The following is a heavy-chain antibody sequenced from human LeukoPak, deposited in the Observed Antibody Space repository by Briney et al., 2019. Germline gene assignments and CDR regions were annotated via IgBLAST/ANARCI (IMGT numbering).Heavy chain of an antibody. CDR3: ARDVSPHFVVAPVANGAHAFDI. D-gene: IGHD2-2*01. CDR2: IIPIFGTA. CDR1: GGTFSSYG. Sequence: RASVKVSCKASGGTFSSYGISWVRQAPGQGLEWMGGIIPIFGTANYAQKLQGRVTITADESTSIVYMELSSLRSEDTAVYYCARDVSPHFVVAPVANGAHAFDIWGQGTMVTVSS. V-gene: IGHV1-69*01. J-gene: IGHJ3*02.